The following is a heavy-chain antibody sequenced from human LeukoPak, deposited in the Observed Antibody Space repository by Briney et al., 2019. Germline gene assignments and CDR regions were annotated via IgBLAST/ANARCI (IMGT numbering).Heavy chain of an antibody. CDR2: INPSGGGT. V-gene: IGHV1-46*01. D-gene: IGHD2/OR15-2a*01. CDR3: ARHKEVGDYYYFDY. Sequence: GASVKVSCKASGYTFTSYYMHWVRQAPGQGLEWMGIINPSGGGTSYTQKFQGRVTMTRDTSTTTVYMELSSLRSQDTAVYYCARHKEVGDYYYFDYWGQGTLVTVSS. J-gene: IGHJ4*02. CDR1: GYTFTSYY.